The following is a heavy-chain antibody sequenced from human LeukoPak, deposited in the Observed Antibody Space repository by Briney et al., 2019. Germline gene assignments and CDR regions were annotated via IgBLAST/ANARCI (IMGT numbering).Heavy chain of an antibody. J-gene: IGHJ6*02. CDR2: IYYSGST. D-gene: IGHD3-3*01. CDR3: ARHSQFWSGLKYYYGMDV. V-gene: IGHV4-59*08. CDR1: GGSISSYY. Sequence: SETLSLTCAVYGGSISSYYWSWIRQPPGKGLEWIGYIYYSGSTNYNPSLKSRVTISVDTSKNQFSLKLSSVTAADTAVYYCARHSQFWSGLKYYYGMDVWGQGTTVTVSS.